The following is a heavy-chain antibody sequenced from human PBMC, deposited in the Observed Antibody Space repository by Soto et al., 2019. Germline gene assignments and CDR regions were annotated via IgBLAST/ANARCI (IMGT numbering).Heavy chain of an antibody. CDR1: GFTCSSYD. D-gene: IGHD3-22*01. CDR2: ISYDGSNK. V-gene: IGHV3-30-3*01. Sequence: GGSLRLSCAASGFTCSSYDMSWVRQAPGKGLEWVAVISYDGSNKYNADSVEGRFTISRDNSKNTLYLQMNSLRAEDTAVYYCARDQWDSSGYPYYFDYWGQGTLVTVSS. CDR3: ARDQWDSSGYPYYFDY. J-gene: IGHJ4*01.